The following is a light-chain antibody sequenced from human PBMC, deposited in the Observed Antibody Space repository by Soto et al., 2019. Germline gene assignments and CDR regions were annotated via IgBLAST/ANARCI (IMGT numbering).Light chain of an antibody. V-gene: IGKV3-20*01. CDR2: GAS. CDR3: QQYGSSQWT. CDR1: QSVSSSY. Sequence: EIVLTQSPGTLSLSPGERATLSCRASQSVSSSYLAWYQQKPGQAPRLLIYGASSRATGIPDRFSGSGSGTDFTLTISRLELEDFAVYYCQQYGSSQWTFGQGTKVDIK. J-gene: IGKJ1*01.